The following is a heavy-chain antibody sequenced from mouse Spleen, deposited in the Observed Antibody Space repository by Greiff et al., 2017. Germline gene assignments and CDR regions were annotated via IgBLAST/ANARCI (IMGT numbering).Heavy chain of an antibody. Sequence: VQLQQSGPGLVQPSQSLSITCTVSGFSLTSYGVHWVRQSPGKGLEWLGVIWSGGSTDYNAAFISRLSISKDNSKSQVFFKMNSLQADDTAIYYCARGGDDGYPYWYFDVWGTGTTVTVSS. CDR2: IWSGGST. CDR3: ARGGDDGYPYWYFDV. CDR1: GFSLTSYG. J-gene: IGHJ1*03. D-gene: IGHD2-3*01. V-gene: IGHV2-2*01.